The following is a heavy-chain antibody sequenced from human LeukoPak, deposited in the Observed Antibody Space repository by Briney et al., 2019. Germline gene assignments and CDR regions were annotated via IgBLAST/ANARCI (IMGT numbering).Heavy chain of an antibody. D-gene: IGHD6-19*01. CDR2: IYHSGST. CDR1: GYSISSGYY. Sequence: PSETLSLTRAVSGYSISSGYYWDWIRQPPGKGLEWIGSIYHSGSTYYNPSLKSRVTISVDTSKNQFSLKLSSVTAADMAVYYCARMYSSGWYYRYWGQRTLVTVSS. CDR3: ARMYSSGWYYRY. V-gene: IGHV4-38-2*01. J-gene: IGHJ4*02.